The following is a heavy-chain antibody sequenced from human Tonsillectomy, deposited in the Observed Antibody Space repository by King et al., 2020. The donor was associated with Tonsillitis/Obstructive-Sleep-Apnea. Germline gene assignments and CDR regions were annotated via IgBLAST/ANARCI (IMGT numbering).Heavy chain of an antibody. CDR3: ARLRAPYYYDSSGYYTYDY. CDR1: GFSLSTSGVT. CDR2: IFWNDDK. V-gene: IGHV2-5*01. Sequence: TLKESGPTLVKPTQTLTLTCTFSGFSLSTSGVTVGWIRQPPEKALEWLALIFWNDDKRYSPSLKRRLTITKDTAKKQVVLRMTNMDPVDTATYFCARLRAPYYYDSSGYYTYDYWGQGTLVTVSS. J-gene: IGHJ4*02. D-gene: IGHD3-22*01.